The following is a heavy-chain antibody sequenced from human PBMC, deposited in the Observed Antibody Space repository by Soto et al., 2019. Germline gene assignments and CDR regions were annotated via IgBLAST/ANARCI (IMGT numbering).Heavy chain of an antibody. D-gene: IGHD4-17*01. CDR2: IWYDGSNK. V-gene: IGHV3-33*06. Sequence: LRLSCAASGFTFSSYGMHWVRQAPGKGLEWVAVIWYDGSNKYYTDSVKGRFAISRDNSKNTLYLQMNSLRAEDTAVYYCAKDRGALRWPEQPYYSVYSGQETLVTLSS. CDR3: AKDRGALRWPEQPYYSVY. CDR1: GFTFSSYG. J-gene: IGHJ4*02.